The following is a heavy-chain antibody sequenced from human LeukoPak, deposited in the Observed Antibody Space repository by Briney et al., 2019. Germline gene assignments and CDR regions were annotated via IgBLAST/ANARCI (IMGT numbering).Heavy chain of an antibody. CDR2: ISAYSGNT. J-gene: IGHJ4*02. CDR3: ARGADTGSYGSLVYFDY. Sequence: ASVKVSCKASGGTFSSYAISWVRQAPGQGLEWMGLISAYSGNTNFAQKLQGRVTMTTDTSTSTAYMELRSLRSDDTAVYFCARGADTGSYGSLVYFDYWGQGTLVTVSS. CDR1: GGTFSSYA. D-gene: IGHD3-16*01. V-gene: IGHV1-18*01.